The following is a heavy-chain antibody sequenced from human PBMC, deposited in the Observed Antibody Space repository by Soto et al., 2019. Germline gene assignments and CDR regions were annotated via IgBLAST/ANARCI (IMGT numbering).Heavy chain of an antibody. Sequence: QVQLQESGPGLVKPSQTLSLTCTVSGGSISSGGYYWSWIRQHPGKGLEWIGYIYHSGSTYYNPSLTSRVTISVDTSKNQFSLKLSSVTAADTAAYYCARDRRLGSSWYDAFDIWGQGTMVTVSS. CDR1: GGSISSGGYY. D-gene: IGHD6-13*01. CDR3: ARDRRLGSSWYDAFDI. V-gene: IGHV4-31*03. CDR2: IYHSGST. J-gene: IGHJ3*02.